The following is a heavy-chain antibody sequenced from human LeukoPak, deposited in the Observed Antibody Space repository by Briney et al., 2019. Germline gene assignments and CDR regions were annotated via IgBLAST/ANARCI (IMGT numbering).Heavy chain of an antibody. CDR3: ARPATSGTYYSAFDY. CDR2: IYYSGST. Sequence: PSETLSLTCTVSGGSISSSNYYWGWVRQPPGKGLEWIGTIYYSGSTNYNLSLKSRVTISADMPKNQFSLKVSSVTAADTAVYYCARPATSGTYYSAFDYWGQGTLVTVSS. D-gene: IGHD3-22*01. V-gene: IGHV4-39*01. J-gene: IGHJ4*02. CDR1: GGSISSSNYY.